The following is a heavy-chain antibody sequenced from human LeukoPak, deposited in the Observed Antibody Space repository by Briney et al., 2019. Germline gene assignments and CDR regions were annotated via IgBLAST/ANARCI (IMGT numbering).Heavy chain of an antibody. Sequence: SETLSLTCGVSGGSISSYYWAWIRQAPGKGLEWIGYIYYAGSTNYNPSLKSRVTMSVDMSRNQLSLRMTSVTAADTAVYYCAREAQDFRTGNHRPGHYDYMDVWGKGTAVTVSS. V-gene: IGHV4-59*01. D-gene: IGHD1-14*01. CDR1: GGSISSYY. CDR2: IYYAGST. CDR3: AREAQDFRTGNHRPGHYDYMDV. J-gene: IGHJ6*03.